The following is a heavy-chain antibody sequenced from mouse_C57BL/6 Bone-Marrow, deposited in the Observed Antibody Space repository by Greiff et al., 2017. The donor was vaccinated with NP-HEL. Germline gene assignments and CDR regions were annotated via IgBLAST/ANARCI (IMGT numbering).Heavy chain of an antibody. CDR1: GYAFSSYW. V-gene: IGHV1-80*01. CDR2: IYPGDGDT. D-gene: IGHD1-1*01. Sequence: QVQLQQSGAELVKPGASVKISCKASGYAFSSYWMNWVKQRPGKGLEWIGQIYPGDGDTNYNGKFKGKATLTADKSSSTAYMQISSLTSEDSAVYFCARNGSSSHWYFDVWGTGTTVTVSS. J-gene: IGHJ1*03. CDR3: ARNGSSSHWYFDV.